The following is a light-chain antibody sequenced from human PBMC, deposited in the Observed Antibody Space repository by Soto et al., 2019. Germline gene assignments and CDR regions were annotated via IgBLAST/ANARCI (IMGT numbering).Light chain of an antibody. CDR1: SSDVGGYDY. V-gene: IGLV2-8*01. CDR2: EVS. Sequence: QSALTQPPSASGSPGQSVTISCTGTSSDVGGYDYVSWYQQHPGKAPKLMIYEVSKRPSGVPDRFSGSKSGNTASLTVSGLQPEDDADYYCSSYAASNDLGVFGTGTKLTVL. CDR3: SSYAASNDLGV. J-gene: IGLJ1*01.